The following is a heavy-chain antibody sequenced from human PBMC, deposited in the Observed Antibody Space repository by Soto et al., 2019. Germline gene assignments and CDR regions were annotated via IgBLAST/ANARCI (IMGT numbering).Heavy chain of an antibody. J-gene: IGHJ4*02. D-gene: IGHD1-1*01. CDR2: INPNSGGT. CDR3: AREPATAKPEGVDF. Sequence: ASVKVSCKASGYTFSDYYIHWVRQAPGQGLEWMGWINPNSGGTKYAPKFQGGVTMTRDTSITTAYMELSRLRSGDTAVYYCAREPATAKPEGVDFWGQGTLVTVPQ. V-gene: IGHV1-2*02. CDR1: GYTFSDYY.